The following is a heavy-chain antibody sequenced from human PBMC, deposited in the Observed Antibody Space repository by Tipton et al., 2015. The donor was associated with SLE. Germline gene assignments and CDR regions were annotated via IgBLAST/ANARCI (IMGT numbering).Heavy chain of an antibody. V-gene: IGHV4-34*01. CDR2: INHSGIT. CDR3: AARTGDVLYYYYMDV. D-gene: IGHD7-27*01. Sequence: TLSLTCTVSGGSISSYYWSWIRQPPGKGLEWIGEINHSGITNYKPSLKSRLTTSVDTSKNQFSLKLSSVTAADTAVYYCAARTGDVLYYYYMDVWGKGTTVTVSS. CDR1: GGSISSYY. J-gene: IGHJ6*03.